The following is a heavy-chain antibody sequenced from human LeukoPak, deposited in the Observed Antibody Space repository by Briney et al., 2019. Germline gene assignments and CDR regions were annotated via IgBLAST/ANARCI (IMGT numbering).Heavy chain of an antibody. Sequence: ASGKVSCKASVYTFTGYDMDWVRHAPGQPLEWMGWSNANSGGMSYAQKIQGRVTKTRDTSISTAYMELSRLRSDDTAVYYCTRVTGYFDWLSLLDYWGQGALVTVSS. CDR2: SNANSGGM. CDR1: VYTFTGYD. CDR3: TRVTGYFDWLSLLDY. J-gene: IGHJ4*02. V-gene: IGHV1-2*02. D-gene: IGHD3-9*01.